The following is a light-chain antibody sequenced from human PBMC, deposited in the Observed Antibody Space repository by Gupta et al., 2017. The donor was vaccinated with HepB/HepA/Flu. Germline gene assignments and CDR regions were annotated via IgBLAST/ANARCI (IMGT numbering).Light chain of an antibody. CDR2: EVS. Sequence: QSALTQPASVSASPGQSITISCTGTSSDVGGYNLVSWYQHHPGKAPKLIIFEVSKWPSGVSHRFSGSKSGNTASLTISGLQAEDEADYFCCSYEASNTYVFGTGTKVTVL. CDR3: CSYEASNTYV. J-gene: IGLJ1*01. CDR1: SSDVGGYNL. V-gene: IGLV2-23*02.